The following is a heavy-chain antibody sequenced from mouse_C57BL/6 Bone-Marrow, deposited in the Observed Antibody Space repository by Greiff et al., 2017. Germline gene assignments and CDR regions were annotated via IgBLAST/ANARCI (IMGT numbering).Heavy chain of an antibody. D-gene: IGHD1-1*01. CDR2: IYPRSGNT. J-gene: IGHJ1*03. V-gene: IGHV1-81*01. CDR3: ARNYGSSHWYFDV. CDR1: GYTFTSYG. Sequence: VQLQQPGAELARPGASVKLSCKASGYTFTSYGISWVKQRPGQGLEWIGKIYPRSGNTYYNEKFKGKATLTADKSSSTAYMQLRSLTSEDSAVYFCARNYGSSHWYFDVWGTGTTVTVSS.